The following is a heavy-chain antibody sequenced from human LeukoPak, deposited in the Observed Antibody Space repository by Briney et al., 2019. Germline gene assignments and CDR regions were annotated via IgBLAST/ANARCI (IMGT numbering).Heavy chain of an antibody. Sequence: GGSLRLSCAASGFTFSSYEMNWVRQGPGKGLEWVSYISSSSTTIYYAHSVKGRFTISRDNAQKSLYLQMNSLRAEDTAVYYCARVGWPRFFDYWGQGTLVTLSS. CDR2: ISSSSTTI. CDR1: GFTFSSYE. D-gene: IGHD5-12*01. J-gene: IGHJ4*02. V-gene: IGHV3-48*03. CDR3: ARVGWPRFFDY.